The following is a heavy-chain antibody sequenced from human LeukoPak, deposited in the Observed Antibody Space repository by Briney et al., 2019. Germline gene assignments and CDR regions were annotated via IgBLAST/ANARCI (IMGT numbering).Heavy chain of an antibody. CDR1: GFTFSTYA. CDR2: ISGSGGGI. J-gene: IGHJ4*02. CDR3: ASHSSGWYSAIDY. Sequence: GGSLRLSCAASGFTFSTYAMSWVRQAPGKGLEWVSGISGSGGGIYYADSVKGQFTISRDNSKNTLYLQMNSLRAEDTAVYYCASHSSGWYSAIDYWGQGTLVTVSS. V-gene: IGHV3-23*01. D-gene: IGHD6-19*01.